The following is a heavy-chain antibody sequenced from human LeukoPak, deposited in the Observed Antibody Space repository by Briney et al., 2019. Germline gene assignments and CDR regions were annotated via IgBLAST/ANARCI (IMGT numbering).Heavy chain of an antibody. V-gene: IGHV1-18*01. D-gene: IGHD3-16*02. CDR2: ISAYNGNT. J-gene: IGHJ4*02. CDR3: ARGHDYVWGSYRRTVFDY. CDR1: GYTFTSYG. Sequence: ASVKVSCKASGYTFTSYGISWVRQAPGQGLEWMGWISAYNGNTNYAQKLQGRVTMTTDTSTSTAYMELRSLRSDDTAVYYCARGHDYVWGSYRRTVFDYWGQGTLVTVSS.